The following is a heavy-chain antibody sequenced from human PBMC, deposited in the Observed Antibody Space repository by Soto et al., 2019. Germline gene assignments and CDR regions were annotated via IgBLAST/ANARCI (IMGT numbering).Heavy chain of an antibody. Sequence: GGSLRLSCAASGFTFSSYAMSWVRQAPGKGLEWVSAISGSGGSTYYADSVKGRFTISRDNSKNTLYLQMNSLRAEDTAVYYCAKGSKAVFWSGSQYNWLDPWGQGTLVTVSS. V-gene: IGHV3-23*01. J-gene: IGHJ5*02. D-gene: IGHD3-3*01. CDR2: ISGSGGST. CDR3: AKGSKAVFWSGSQYNWLDP. CDR1: GFTFSSYA.